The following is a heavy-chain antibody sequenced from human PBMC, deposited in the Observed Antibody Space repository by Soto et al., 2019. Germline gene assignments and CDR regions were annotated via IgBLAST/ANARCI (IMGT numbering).Heavy chain of an antibody. V-gene: IGHV1-18*01. CDR2: ISAYNGNT. J-gene: IGHJ3*02. CDR3: ARTVRATDAFDI. Sequence: QVQLVQSGAEVKKPGASVKVSCKASGYTFTSYGISWVRQAPGQGLEWMGWISAYNGNTNYAQKLQGRVTMTTDTTKSTDNRVLRSLRSDDTAVYYCARTVRATDAFDIWGQGTMVTVSS. CDR1: GYTFTSYG. D-gene: IGHD1-26*01.